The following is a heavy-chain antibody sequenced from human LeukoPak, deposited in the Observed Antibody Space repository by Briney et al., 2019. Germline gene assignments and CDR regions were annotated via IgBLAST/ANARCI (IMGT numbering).Heavy chain of an antibody. CDR1: GGSISSGGYY. J-gene: IGHJ4*02. V-gene: IGHV4-31*03. CDR2: IYYSGST. D-gene: IGHD6-13*01. CDR3: AVSSSWHGVDY. Sequence: PSQTLSLTCTVSGGSISSGGYYWSWICQHPGKGLEWIGYIYYSGSTYYNPSLKSRVTISVDTSKNQFSLKLSSVTAADTAVYYCAVSSSWHGVDYWGQGTLVTVSS.